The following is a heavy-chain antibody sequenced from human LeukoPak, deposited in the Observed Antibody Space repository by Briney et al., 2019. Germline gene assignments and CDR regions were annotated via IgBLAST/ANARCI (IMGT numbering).Heavy chain of an antibody. CDR3: VTRGALYDSGAFDI. J-gene: IGHJ3*02. D-gene: IGHD3-22*01. CDR1: GYTFTSYG. Sequence: ASVKVSCKASGYTFTSYGISWVRQAPGQGLEWMGWISAYNGNTNYAQKLQGRVTMTTDTSTSTAYMELRSLRSDDTAVYYCVTRGALYDSGAFDIWGQGTMVTVSP. V-gene: IGHV1-18*01. CDR2: ISAYNGNT.